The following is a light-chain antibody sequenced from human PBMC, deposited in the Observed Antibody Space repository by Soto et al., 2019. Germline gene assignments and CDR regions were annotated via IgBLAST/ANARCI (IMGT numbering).Light chain of an antibody. CDR2: EVT. CDR3: SSYTSISTYV. CDR1: SSDVGEYNS. Sequence: QSVLTQPASVSGSPGQSITISCTGTSSDVGEYNSVSWYQQHPGKAPKLIIYEVTNRPSGVSDRLSGSKSGNTASLTISGLQAEDGADYYCSSYTSISTYVSGVGTNLAVL. J-gene: IGLJ1*01. V-gene: IGLV2-14*01.